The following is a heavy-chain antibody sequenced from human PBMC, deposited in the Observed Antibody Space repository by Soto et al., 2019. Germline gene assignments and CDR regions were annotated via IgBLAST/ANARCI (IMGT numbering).Heavy chain of an antibody. CDR1: GYTFSDHY. CDR2: INANSGGT. D-gene: IGHD6-19*01. J-gene: IGHJ4*02. Sequence: ASVKVSCKASGYTFSDHYRHWARQAPGQGLEWMGWINANSGGTTYAQKFQGRVTMTRDTSTSTAYMELSRLSSDDTAIYYCARLQIEVAGSNWGQGTLVTVSS. V-gene: IGHV1-2*02. CDR3: ARLQIEVAGSN.